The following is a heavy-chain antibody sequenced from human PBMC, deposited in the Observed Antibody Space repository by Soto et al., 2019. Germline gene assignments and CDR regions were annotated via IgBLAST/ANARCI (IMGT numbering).Heavy chain of an antibody. D-gene: IGHD6-19*01. V-gene: IGHV4-34*01. CDR1: GGSFSGYY. CDR3: ARERGWYADP. Sequence: SETLSLTCAVYGGSFSGYYWSWIRQPPGKGLEWIGEINHSGSTNYNPSLKSRVTISVDTSKNQFSLKLSSATAADTAVYYCARERGWYADPWGQGTLVTVSS. CDR2: INHSGST. J-gene: IGHJ5*02.